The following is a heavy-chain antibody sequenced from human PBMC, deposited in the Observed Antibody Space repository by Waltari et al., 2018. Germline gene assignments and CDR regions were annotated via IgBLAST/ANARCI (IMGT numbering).Heavy chain of an antibody. D-gene: IGHD4-17*01. V-gene: IGHV3-7*04. J-gene: IGHJ4*02. Sequence: VRLVASGGGLVQPGGSLTLSCAASGLSFSTDWMSRVRQAPGKGLEWVANINPDGSGKHYVDSVKGRFIISRDNAKNSLYLQMSTLRGEDTAVYYCARATDYHFDFWGQGTLVTVSS. CDR1: GLSFSTDW. CDR2: INPDGSGK. CDR3: ARATDYHFDF.